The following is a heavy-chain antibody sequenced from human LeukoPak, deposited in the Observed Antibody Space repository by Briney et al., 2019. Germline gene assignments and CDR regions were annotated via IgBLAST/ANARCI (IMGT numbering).Heavy chain of an antibody. CDR3: ARDVRYASGWSTPES. Sequence: SSETLSLTCTVSGGSIINHYWSWIRQPAGKGLEWIGRIYSSESANYSPSLKSRVSMSIDTSNNHFSLNLTSVTAADTALYFCARDVRYASGWSTPESWGQGTLVTVSS. CDR2: IYSSESA. D-gene: IGHD6-19*01. CDR1: GGSIINHY. V-gene: IGHV4-4*07. J-gene: IGHJ5*02.